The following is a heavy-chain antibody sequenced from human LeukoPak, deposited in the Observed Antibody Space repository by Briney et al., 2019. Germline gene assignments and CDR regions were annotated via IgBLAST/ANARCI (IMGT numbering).Heavy chain of an antibody. V-gene: IGHV4-39*01. CDR1: GGSISSSSYY. CDR3: ARQGSYYDSSGPIDY. D-gene: IGHD3-22*01. Sequence: NPSETLSPTCTVSGGSISSSSYYWGWIRQPPGKALEWIGNVFYSGTTYYNPSLKSRVTISVDTSKNQFSLKLRSVTAADTAVYYCARQGSYYDSSGPIDYWGQGTLVTVSS. J-gene: IGHJ4*02. CDR2: VFYSGTT.